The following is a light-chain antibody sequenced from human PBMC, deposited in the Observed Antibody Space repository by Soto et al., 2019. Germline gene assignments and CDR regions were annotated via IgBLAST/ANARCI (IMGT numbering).Light chain of an antibody. J-gene: IGKJ3*01. CDR2: DAF. CDR1: QSVATT. V-gene: IGKV3-11*01. Sequence: DIVLTQSPATLSLSPGERATLSCRASQSVATTLAWYQQKPGQPPRLLIYDAFKRATGIPARFSGRGSETEFTLTISSLEPEDFATYYCQQSYSTLFTFGPGTKVDIK. CDR3: QQSYSTLFT.